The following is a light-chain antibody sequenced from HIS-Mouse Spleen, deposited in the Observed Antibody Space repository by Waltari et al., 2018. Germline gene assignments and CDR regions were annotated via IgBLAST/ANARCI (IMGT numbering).Light chain of an antibody. Sequence: QSALTQPASVSGSPGQSITISCTGTSSDVGGYNYVSWYQQHPGKAPKLMIYDVSNRPPGVSNRFSSSKSGNTSSLTISGLQAEDEADYYCSSYTSSSTLVFGTGTKVTVL. CDR1: SSDVGGYNY. J-gene: IGLJ1*01. V-gene: IGLV2-14*03. CDR2: DVS. CDR3: SSYTSSSTLV.